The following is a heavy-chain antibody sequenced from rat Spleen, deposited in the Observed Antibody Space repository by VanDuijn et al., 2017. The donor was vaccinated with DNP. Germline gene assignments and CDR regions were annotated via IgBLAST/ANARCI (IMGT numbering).Heavy chain of an antibody. CDR3: AKAGGYSPWYFDY. CDR1: GFTFSDYN. V-gene: IGHV5-7*01. Sequence: EVQLVESGGGLVQPGRSRKLSCAASGFTFSDYNMAWVRQAPKKGLEWVATINYEGSSTYYCDSVKGRFTISRDNAKRTLYLQMDSLRSEDTATYYCAKAGGYSPWYFDYWGQGVMVTVSS. J-gene: IGHJ2*01. D-gene: IGHD1-11*01. CDR2: INYEGSST.